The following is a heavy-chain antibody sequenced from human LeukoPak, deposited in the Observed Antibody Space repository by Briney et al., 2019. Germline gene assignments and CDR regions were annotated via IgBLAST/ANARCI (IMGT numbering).Heavy chain of an antibody. Sequence: SETLSLTCAVYGGSFSGYYWSWIRQPPGKGLEWLGEINHSGSTNYNPSLKSRVTISVDTSKNLFSPKLSSVTAADTAVYYCARGPYYYDSSGYYRYFDYWGQGTLVTVSS. J-gene: IGHJ4*02. CDR2: INHSGST. CDR1: GGSFSGYY. V-gene: IGHV4-34*01. CDR3: ARGPYYYDSSGYYRYFDY. D-gene: IGHD3-22*01.